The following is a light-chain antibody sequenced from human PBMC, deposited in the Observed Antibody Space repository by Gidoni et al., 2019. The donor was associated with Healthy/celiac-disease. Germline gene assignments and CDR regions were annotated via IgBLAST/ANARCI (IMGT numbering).Light chain of an antibody. CDR1: QSVSSN. Sequence: EIVMTQSPATLSVSPGERASLSCRASQSVSSNLAWHQQKPGQAPRLLIYGASTRATGIPARFSGSGSGTEFTLTISSLQSEDFAVYYCQQYNKWPRTFGQXTKLEIK. V-gene: IGKV3-15*01. CDR3: QQYNKWPRT. J-gene: IGKJ2*01. CDR2: GAS.